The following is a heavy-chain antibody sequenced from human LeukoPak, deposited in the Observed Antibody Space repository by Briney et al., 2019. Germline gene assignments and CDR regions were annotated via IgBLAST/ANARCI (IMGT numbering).Heavy chain of an antibody. J-gene: IGHJ6*03. CDR2: ITSSGTYI. CDR1: GFTFSNYN. D-gene: IGHD4-17*01. V-gene: IGHV3-21*04. Sequence: PGGSLRLSCAASGFTFSNYNMNWVRQAPGNAMEWVSSITSSGTYIFYADSGKGRFTISRDNAKNSLYLQMNSLRAEDTALYYCARDNSVTTSAPSFYSYYYMDVWGKGTTVTVSS. CDR3: ARDNSVTTSAPSFYSYYYMDV.